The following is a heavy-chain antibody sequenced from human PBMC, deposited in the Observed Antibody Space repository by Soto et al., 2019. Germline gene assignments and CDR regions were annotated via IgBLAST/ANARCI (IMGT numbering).Heavy chain of an antibody. V-gene: IGHV4-4*02. D-gene: IGHD6-19*01. Sequence: QVLLQESGPGLGKPSGTLSLTCAVSSGSISSSNWWSWVRQPPGKALEWIGDIDHSGTTNYNPSLKVRVTTSVDKSKNQFSPKLSSVTAADTAVSYCASLIAVANYWAQGTLVTVSS. CDR3: ASLIAVANY. CDR2: IDHSGTT. CDR1: SGSISSSNW. J-gene: IGHJ4*02.